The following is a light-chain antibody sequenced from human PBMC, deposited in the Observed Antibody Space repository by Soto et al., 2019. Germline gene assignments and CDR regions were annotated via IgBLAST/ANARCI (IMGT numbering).Light chain of an antibody. J-gene: IGLJ1*01. CDR2: EVS. CDR3: SSYAGSLSLYV. V-gene: IGLV2-14*01. CDR1: ISDVGGYNY. Sequence: QSVLTQPASVPGSPGQSITISCTGTISDVGGYNYVSWYQHHPGKAPTLIIYEVSNRPSGVSNRFSGSKSGNTASLTISGLQAEDEADYYCSSYAGSLSLYVFGPGTKVTVL.